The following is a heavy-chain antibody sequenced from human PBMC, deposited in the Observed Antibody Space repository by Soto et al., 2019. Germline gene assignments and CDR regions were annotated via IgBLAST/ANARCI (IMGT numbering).Heavy chain of an antibody. J-gene: IGHJ4*02. V-gene: IGHV4-59*01. CDR3: AMRIYYDILTGKTFDD. Sequence: PSETLSLTCTVSGGSISSYYWSWIRQPPGKGLEWIGYIYYSGSTNYNPSLKSRVTISVDTSKNQFSLKLSSVTAADTAVYYCAMRIYYDILTGKTFDDWGPGTLVTVAS. CDR1: GGSISSYY. D-gene: IGHD3-9*01. CDR2: IYYSGST.